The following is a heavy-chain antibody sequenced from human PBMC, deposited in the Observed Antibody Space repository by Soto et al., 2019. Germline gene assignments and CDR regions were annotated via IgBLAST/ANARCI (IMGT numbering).Heavy chain of an antibody. CDR1: GYTLTELS. J-gene: IGHJ3*02. CDR2: FDPEDGET. CDR3: ATVPSCGGYCYVAFDI. V-gene: IGHV1-24*01. Sequence: QVQLVQSGAEVKKPGASVKVSCKVSGYTLTELSMHWVRQAPGKGLEWMGGFDPEDGETIYAQKFQGRVTMTEDTSTDTAYMQLRSLRSEDTVVYYCATVPSCGGYCYVAFDIWGQGTMVTVSS. D-gene: IGHD2-21*01.